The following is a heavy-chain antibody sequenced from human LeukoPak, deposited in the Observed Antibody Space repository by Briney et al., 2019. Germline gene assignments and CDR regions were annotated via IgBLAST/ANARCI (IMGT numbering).Heavy chain of an antibody. V-gene: IGHV3-23*01. D-gene: IGHD3-10*01. J-gene: IGHJ6*02. Sequence: GGSLRLSCAASGFTFSSYAMSWVRQAPGKGLEWVSAISGSGGSTYYADSVKGRFTISRDNSKNTLYLQMNSLRAEDTAVYYCAKDPPGSRPYYYYGMDVWGQGTTVTVSS. CDR2: ISGSGGST. CDR1: GFTFSSYA. CDR3: AKDPPGSRPYYYYGMDV.